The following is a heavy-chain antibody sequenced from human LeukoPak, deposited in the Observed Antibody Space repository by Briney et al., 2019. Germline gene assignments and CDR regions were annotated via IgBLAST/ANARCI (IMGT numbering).Heavy chain of an antibody. D-gene: IGHD1-1*01. V-gene: IGHV1-2*02. CDR2: INPYSGGT. CDR1: GYTFTGYY. J-gene: IGHJ6*03. CDR3: ARDLNTYNWNSNGDHYYMDV. Sequence: ASVKVSCKASGYTFTGYYMHWVRQAPGQGLEWMGWINPYSGGTNYAQKFQGRVTMTRDTSISTAYMELSRLRSDDTAVYYCARDLNTYNWNSNGDHYYMDVWGKGTTVTVSS.